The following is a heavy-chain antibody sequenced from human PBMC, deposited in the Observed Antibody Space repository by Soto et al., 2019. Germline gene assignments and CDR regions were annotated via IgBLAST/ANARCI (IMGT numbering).Heavy chain of an antibody. CDR2: IYYSGST. J-gene: IGHJ4*02. CDR1: GGSISSSSYY. V-gene: IGHV4-39*01. Sequence: SETLSLTCTVSGGSISSSSYYWGWIRQPPGKGLEWIGSIYYSGSTYYNPSLKSRVTISVGTSKNQFSLKLSSVTAADTAVYYCARHAYYYDSSGYSLDYWGQGTLVTVSS. CDR3: ARHAYYYDSSGYSLDY. D-gene: IGHD3-22*01.